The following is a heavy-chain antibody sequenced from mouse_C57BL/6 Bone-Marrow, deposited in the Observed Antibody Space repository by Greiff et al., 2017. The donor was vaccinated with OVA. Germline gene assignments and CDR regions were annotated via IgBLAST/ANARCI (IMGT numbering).Heavy chain of an antibody. Sequence: ESGAELARPGASVTLSCKASGYPFTDYEMHWVKQTPVHGLEWIGAIYPETGGTSYNQKFKGKAILTADKSSSTAYMELRSLTSEDSAVYYCTRRGLLSFDVWGRGTTVTVSA. V-gene: IGHV1-15*01. CDR2: IYPETGGT. D-gene: IGHD1-1*01. J-gene: IGHJ1*03. CDR1: GYPFTDYE. CDR3: TRRGLLSFDV.